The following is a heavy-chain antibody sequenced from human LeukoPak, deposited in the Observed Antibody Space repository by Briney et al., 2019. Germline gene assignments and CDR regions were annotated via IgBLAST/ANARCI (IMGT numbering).Heavy chain of an antibody. CDR1: GFTFSSYG. Sequence: GRSPRLSCAASGFTFSSYGMHWVRRAPGKGLEWVAVISYDGSNKYYADSVKGRFTISRDNSKNTLYLQMNSLRAEDTAVYYCARDIYYDFWSGYFPVGYYYGMDVWGQGTTVTVSS. D-gene: IGHD3-3*01. CDR3: ARDIYYDFWSGYFPVGYYYGMDV. J-gene: IGHJ6*02. V-gene: IGHV3-30*19. CDR2: ISYDGSNK.